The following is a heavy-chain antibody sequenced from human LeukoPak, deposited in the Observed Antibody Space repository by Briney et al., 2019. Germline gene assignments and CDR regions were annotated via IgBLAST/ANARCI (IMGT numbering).Heavy chain of an antibody. D-gene: IGHD3-9*01. CDR3: ARDGHFDWLLVLDF. CDR2: ISAYNDNT. CDR1: GYTFTGYY. Sequence: GASVKVSCKASGYTFTGYYMHWARQAPGQGLEWMGWISAYNDNTNYAQKFQGRVIMTTDTSTSTAYMELRSLRSDDTAVYYCARDGHFDWLLVLDFWGQGTLVTVSS. V-gene: IGHV1-18*04. J-gene: IGHJ4*02.